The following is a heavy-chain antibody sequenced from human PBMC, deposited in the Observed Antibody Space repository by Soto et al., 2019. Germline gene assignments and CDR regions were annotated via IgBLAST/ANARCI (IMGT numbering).Heavy chain of an antibody. CDR1: GFTFSTYG. D-gene: IGHD2-15*01. CDR2: TSYDGTNK. CDR3: AKDVGYCTANSCYPGEITYFYRNL. J-gene: IGHJ2*01. Sequence: QVQLEESGGGVVQPGRSLRLSCAASGFTFSTYGMHWVRQAPGKGLEWVAVTSYDGTNKKYADSVKGRFTISRDNTKSTLYLQMDSLRADDTSVYYCAKDVGYCTANSCYPGEITYFYRNLWGRGTLVTISS. V-gene: IGHV3-30*18.